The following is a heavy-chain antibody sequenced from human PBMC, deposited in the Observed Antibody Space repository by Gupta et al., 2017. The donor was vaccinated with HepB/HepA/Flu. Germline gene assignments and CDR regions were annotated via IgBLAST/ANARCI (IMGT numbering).Heavy chain of an antibody. V-gene: IGHV4-39*01. CDR1: GGSISSSSGYY. J-gene: IGHJ5*02. Sequence: QLQLQESGPGLVKPSETLSLTCTVSGGSISSSSGYYWVWIRQPPGKGLEWIGYVYYSGSTYYNPSLKSRVTISVDTSKNQFSLKVTSVTAADTAVYYCARRIGENNNWFEPWGQGTLVTVSS. CDR2: VYYSGST. CDR3: ARRIGENNNWFEP.